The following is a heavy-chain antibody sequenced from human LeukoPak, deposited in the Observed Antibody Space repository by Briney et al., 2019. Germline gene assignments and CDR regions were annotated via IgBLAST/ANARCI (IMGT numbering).Heavy chain of an antibody. J-gene: IGHJ4*02. CDR3: AAGATSRVRPPHFDY. Sequence: GGSLRLSCAASGFTFSDYYMSWIRQAPGKGLEWVSYISSSGSTIYYADSVKGRFTISRDNAKNSLYLQMNSLRAEDTAVYYCAAGATSRVRPPHFDYWGQGTLVTVSS. CDR2: ISSSGSTI. D-gene: IGHD1-26*01. CDR1: GFTFSDYY. V-gene: IGHV3-11*01.